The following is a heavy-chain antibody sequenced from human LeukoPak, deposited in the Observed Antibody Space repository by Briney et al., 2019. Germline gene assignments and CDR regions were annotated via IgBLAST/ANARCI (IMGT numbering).Heavy chain of an antibody. CDR1: GYTFTSYD. CDR2: MSPNTDNT. J-gene: IGHJ6*02. V-gene: IGHV1-8*02. Sequence: GASVKVSCKASGYTFTSYDINWVRQATGQGLEWMGWMSPNTDNTGYAQKFQGRLTMTRNTSISTAYMELSSLKSEDTAVYCCARDRVIQPTGDHGMDVWGQGTTVTVSS. CDR3: ARDRVIQPTGDHGMDV. D-gene: IGHD5-18*01.